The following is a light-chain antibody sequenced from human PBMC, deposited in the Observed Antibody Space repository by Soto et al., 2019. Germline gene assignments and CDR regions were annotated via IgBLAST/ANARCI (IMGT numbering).Light chain of an antibody. CDR2: EVT. Sequence: QSVLTQPASVSGSLGQSITITCTGTTSDVGGYNYVSCYQQHPGKAPILMIYEVTNRPSGVSNRFSGSKSGNTASLTISGLQVEDEAEYYCGSYTGNITYVFGTGTKV. CDR1: TSDVGGYNY. V-gene: IGLV2-14*01. CDR3: GSYTGNITYV. J-gene: IGLJ1*01.